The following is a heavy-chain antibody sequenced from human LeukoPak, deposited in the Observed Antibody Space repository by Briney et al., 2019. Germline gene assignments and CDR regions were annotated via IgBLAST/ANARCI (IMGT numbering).Heavy chain of an antibody. CDR2: ISGSGGPT. Sequence: PGGSLRLSCAASGFIFSNYAMNWVRQAPGKGLEWVSAISGSGGPTYYVDSVKGRFTISRDNSKNTLYLQMNSLRAEDTAVYYCARDPDYYDSSGYPGRRHDAFDIWGQGTMVTVSS. CDR1: GFIFSNYA. V-gene: IGHV3-23*01. CDR3: ARDPDYYDSSGYPGRRHDAFDI. J-gene: IGHJ3*02. D-gene: IGHD3-22*01.